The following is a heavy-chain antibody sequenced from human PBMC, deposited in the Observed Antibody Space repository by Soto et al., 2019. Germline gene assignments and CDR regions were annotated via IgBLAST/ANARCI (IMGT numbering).Heavy chain of an antibody. D-gene: IGHD4-17*01. V-gene: IGHV4-59*01. CDR1: EGSSVGFC. Sequence: VAEGSSVGFCGRRIIKTKGKGLEWIGYIYYSGSTNYNPSLKSRVTISVDTSKNQFSLKLSSVTAADTAVYYCASGGIDYRDYVCAASDIWGQRTMVTVSS. CDR3: ASGGIDYRDYVCAASDI. J-gene: IGHJ3*02. CDR2: IYYSGST.